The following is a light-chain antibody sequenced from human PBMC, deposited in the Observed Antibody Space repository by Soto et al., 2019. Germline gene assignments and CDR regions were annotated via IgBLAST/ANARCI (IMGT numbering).Light chain of an antibody. CDR2: DVS. CDR1: TSDVGAYNY. Sequence: QSALTQPASVSASPGQSTTISCTGTTSDVGAYNYVSWYQQLAGKAPKLMIYDVSNRPSGVSDRFSGSKSGNTASLTISGLQAEDEGDYYCSSYTSSSAPVVFGGGTKLTVL. CDR3: SSYTSSSAPVV. J-gene: IGLJ2*01. V-gene: IGLV2-14*01.